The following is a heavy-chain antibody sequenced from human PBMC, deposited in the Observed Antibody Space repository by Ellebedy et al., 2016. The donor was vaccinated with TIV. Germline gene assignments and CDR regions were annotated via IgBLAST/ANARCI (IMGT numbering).Heavy chain of an antibody. CDR1: GGPISTYY. D-gene: IGHD5-12*01. J-gene: IGHJ6*03. Sequence: MPSETLSLTCTVSGGPISTYYWSWIRQPPGKGLEWIGYIYHSGSTNNNPSLKSRVTISVDTSKSQFSLNLSSVTAADTAVYYCARTTGGGYAYMDVWGKGTTVTVSS. CDR2: IYHSGST. CDR3: ARTTGGGYAYMDV. V-gene: IGHV4-59*08.